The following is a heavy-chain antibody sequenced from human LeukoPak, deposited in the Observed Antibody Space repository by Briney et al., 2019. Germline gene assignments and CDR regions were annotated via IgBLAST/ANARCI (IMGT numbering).Heavy chain of an antibody. CDR3: ARDRFLGYYGSGSPFDY. D-gene: IGHD3-10*01. CDR1: GYTFTSYG. V-gene: IGHV1-18*01. Sequence: ASVKVSCKGSGYTFTSYGISGVRQAPGQGLEGMGWISAYNGNTNYAQKLQGRVTMTTDTSTSTAYMELSSLRSDDTAVYYCARDRFLGYYGSGSPFDYWGQGTLVTVSS. J-gene: IGHJ4*02. CDR2: ISAYNGNT.